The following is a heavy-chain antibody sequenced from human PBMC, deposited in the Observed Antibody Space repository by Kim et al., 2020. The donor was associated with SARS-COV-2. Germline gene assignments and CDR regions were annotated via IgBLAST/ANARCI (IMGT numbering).Heavy chain of an antibody. J-gene: IGHJ4*02. V-gene: IGHV4-61*08. CDR3: ARVKEYSSYPGWEDY. CDR1: GGSVSSGDYY. CDR2: IYYSGST. Sequence: SETLSLTCTVSGGSVSSGDYYWSWIRQPPGKGLEWIGYIYYSGSTNYNPSLKSRVTISVDTSKNQFSLKLSSVTAADTAVYYCARVKEYSSYPGWEDYWGQGTLVTVSS. D-gene: IGHD6-6*01.